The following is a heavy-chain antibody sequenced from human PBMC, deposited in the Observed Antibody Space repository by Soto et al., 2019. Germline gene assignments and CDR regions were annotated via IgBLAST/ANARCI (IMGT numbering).Heavy chain of an antibody. J-gene: IGHJ4*02. CDR2: ISGGGDTT. CDR1: GFTFSSYG. CDR3: AKLRDFVVLPAGILDY. D-gene: IGHD2-8*01. V-gene: IGHV3-23*01. Sequence: PGGSLRLSCAASGFTFSSYGISWIRLSPGKGLEWVSVISGGGDTTYYTPSVKGRFTISRDDFRNTSYLQMNSLRTEDTAIYYCAKLRDFVVLPAGILDYWGPGPRVTVAS.